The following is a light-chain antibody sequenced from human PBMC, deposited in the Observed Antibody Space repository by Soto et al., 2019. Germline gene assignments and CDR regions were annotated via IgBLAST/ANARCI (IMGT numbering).Light chain of an antibody. CDR3: LQDYISPLT. Sequence: AIQMTQSPSSLSASVGDRVTITCRASQGIRNDLGWYQQKPGKAPKLLIYAASSLQSGVPSRFSGSGSGTDFTLTISSLQPEVFETYYCLQDYISPLTFGGGTKVEIK. CDR1: QGIRND. CDR2: AAS. V-gene: IGKV1-6*01. J-gene: IGKJ4*01.